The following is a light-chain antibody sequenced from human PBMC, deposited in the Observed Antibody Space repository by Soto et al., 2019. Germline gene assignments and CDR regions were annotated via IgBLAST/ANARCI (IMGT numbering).Light chain of an antibody. CDR2: GAS. V-gene: IGKV3-15*01. CDR3: QHFNKWPLT. J-gene: IGKJ4*01. Sequence: EIVRTQSPSTLSASLWDRATLSCRASQSVSSNLAWYQHKPGQAPRLLIYGASTRATGIPARFSGSGSGTDFTLTINSLQSEDFAVYYCQHFNKWPLTFGGGTKVDIK. CDR1: QSVSSN.